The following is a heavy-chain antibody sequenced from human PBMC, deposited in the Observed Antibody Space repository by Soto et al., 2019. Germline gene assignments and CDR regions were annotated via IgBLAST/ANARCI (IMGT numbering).Heavy chain of an antibody. V-gene: IGHV3-11*01. CDR2: ITSGGSTK. Sequence: GGSLRLSCAASGFTFSDYYMSWIRQAPGKGLEWVSYITSGGSTKNYADSVKGRFTISRDNAKNSLYLQMNSLRAEDTAVYYCARDGTSVTTDAFDIWGQGTMVTVSS. J-gene: IGHJ3*02. D-gene: IGHD4-17*01. CDR1: GFTFSDYY. CDR3: ARDGTSVTTDAFDI.